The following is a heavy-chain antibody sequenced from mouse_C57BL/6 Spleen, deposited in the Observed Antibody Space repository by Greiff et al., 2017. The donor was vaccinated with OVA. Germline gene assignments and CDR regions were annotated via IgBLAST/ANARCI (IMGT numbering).Heavy chain of an antibody. Sequence: EVKLVESGPGLVKPSQSLSLTCSVTGYSITSGYYWNWIRQFPGNKLEWMGYISYDGSNNYNPSLKNRISITRDTSKNQFFLKLNSVTTEDTATYYCARDHGGAWFAYWGQGTLVTVSA. J-gene: IGHJ3*01. CDR1: GYSITSGYY. CDR2: ISYDGSN. V-gene: IGHV3-6*01. CDR3: ARDHGGAWFAY.